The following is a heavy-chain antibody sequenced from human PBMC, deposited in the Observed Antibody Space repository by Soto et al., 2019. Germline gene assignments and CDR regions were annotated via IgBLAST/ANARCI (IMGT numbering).Heavy chain of an antibody. D-gene: IGHD1-26*01. CDR2: IRSKAYGGTT. CDR1: GFTFGDYA. V-gene: IGHV3-49*03. Sequence: GGSLRLSCTASGFTFGDYAMSWFRQAPGKGLEGVGFIRSKAYGGTTEYAASVKGRFTISRDDSKSIAYLQMNSLKTKDTAVYYCTRGGTYSGSGHAFDIWGQGTMVTVSS. J-gene: IGHJ3*02. CDR3: TRGGTYSGSGHAFDI.